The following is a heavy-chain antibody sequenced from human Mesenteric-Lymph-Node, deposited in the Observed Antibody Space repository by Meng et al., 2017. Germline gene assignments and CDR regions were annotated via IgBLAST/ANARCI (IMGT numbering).Heavy chain of an antibody. D-gene: IGHD6-19*01. CDR3: ARERESGDSSGWYYFDY. CDR2: ISHDESVI. CDR1: FSITNHV. V-gene: IGHV3-30*11. J-gene: IGHJ4*02. Sequence: GGSLRLSCAASFSITNHVMHWVRQAPGKGPEWVAVISHDESVIIYADAVKGRFTISRDTSKNTLYLQMSSLRSEDTAVYYCARERESGDSSGWYYFDYWGQGTLVTVSS.